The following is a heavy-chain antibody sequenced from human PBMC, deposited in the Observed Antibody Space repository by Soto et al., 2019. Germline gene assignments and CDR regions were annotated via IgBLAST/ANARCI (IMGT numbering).Heavy chain of an antibody. V-gene: IGHV2-5*01. J-gene: IGHJ4*02. CDR1: GFSFTTAGVA. CDR3: AHSDGGYEIIYFDF. Sequence: QITLQESGPTLVKPTQTLTLTCTFSGFSFTTAGVAVGWIRQTPGGALEWLTLIYYNDDRRFSPSLKTRLTITGDTSKNQVVLSLTNVDPGDTATYFCAHSDGGYEIIYFDFWGLGIPVTVSS. D-gene: IGHD5-12*01. CDR2: IYYNDDR.